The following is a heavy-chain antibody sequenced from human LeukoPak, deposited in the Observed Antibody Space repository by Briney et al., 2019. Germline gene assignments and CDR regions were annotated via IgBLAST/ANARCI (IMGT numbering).Heavy chain of an antibody. Sequence: GASVKVSCKASGYTFTSYYMHWVRQAPGRGLEWMGIINPSGGSTSYAQKFQGRVTMTRDTSTSTVYMELSSLRSVDTAVYYCARVNDMYYFDYWGQGTLVTVSS. J-gene: IGHJ4*02. D-gene: IGHD1-1*01. CDR1: GYTFTSYY. CDR3: ARVNDMYYFDY. CDR2: INPSGGST. V-gene: IGHV1-46*01.